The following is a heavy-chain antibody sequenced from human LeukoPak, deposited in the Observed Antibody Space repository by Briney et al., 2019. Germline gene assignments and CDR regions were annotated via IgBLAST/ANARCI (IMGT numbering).Heavy chain of an antibody. Sequence: GGSLRLSCAASGFTFSSYAMSWVRQAPGKGLEWVSAISGSGGSTYYADSVKGRFTISRDNSKNTLYLQMNSPRAEDTAVYYCARDSVGYSYGTNWFDPWGQGTLVTVSS. J-gene: IGHJ5*02. CDR2: ISGSGGST. V-gene: IGHV3-23*01. CDR1: GFTFSSYA. D-gene: IGHD5-18*01. CDR3: ARDSVGYSYGTNWFDP.